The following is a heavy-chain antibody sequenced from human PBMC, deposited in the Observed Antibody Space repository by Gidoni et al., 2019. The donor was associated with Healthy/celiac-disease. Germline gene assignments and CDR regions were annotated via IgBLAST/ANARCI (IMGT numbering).Heavy chain of an antibody. CDR3: ARGRGGLGRFDY. D-gene: IGHD3-16*01. CDR1: GGSFSGYY. V-gene: IGHV4-34*01. CDR2: INHSGRT. J-gene: IGHJ4*02. Sequence: QVQLQQWGAGLLKPSETLSLTCAVYGGSFSGYYWSWIRQPPGKGLEWIGEINHSGRTNYNPTLKSRVTISVDTSKNQFSLKLSSVTAADTAVYYCARGRGGLGRFDYWGQGTLVTVSS.